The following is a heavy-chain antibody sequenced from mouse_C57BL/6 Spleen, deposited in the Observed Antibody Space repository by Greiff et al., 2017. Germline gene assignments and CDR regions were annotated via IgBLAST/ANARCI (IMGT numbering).Heavy chain of an antibody. Sequence: DVMLVESGGGLVKPGGSLKLSCAASGFTFSDYGMHWVRQAPGKGLEWVAYISSGSSTIYYADTVQGRITISRGNAQNTMFLQMTSLRSEDTAVEYCAGGGYGSSDAMDYWGQGTSVTVSA. CDR2: ISSGSSTI. D-gene: IGHD1-1*01. CDR3: AGGGYGSSDAMDY. CDR1: GFTFSDYG. J-gene: IGHJ4*01. V-gene: IGHV5-17*01.